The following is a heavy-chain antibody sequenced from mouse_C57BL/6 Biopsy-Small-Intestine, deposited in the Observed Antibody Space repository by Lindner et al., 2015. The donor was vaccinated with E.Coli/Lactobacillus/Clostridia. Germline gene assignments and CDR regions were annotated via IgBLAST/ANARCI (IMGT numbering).Heavy chain of an antibody. D-gene: IGHD1-1*01. CDR3: ARDPLNWGGGGYHYGTDV. V-gene: IGHV1-63*02. J-gene: IGHJ1*01. CDR2: ISAYNGNT. Sequence: SVKVSCKASGYTFRNEGISWVRQAPGQGLEWMGYISAYNGNTNYAQKLQGRVTMTTDISTSTAYMELRSLRSDDTAFYYCARDPLNWGGGGYHYGTDVWGQGTTVTVSS. CDR1: GYTFRNEG.